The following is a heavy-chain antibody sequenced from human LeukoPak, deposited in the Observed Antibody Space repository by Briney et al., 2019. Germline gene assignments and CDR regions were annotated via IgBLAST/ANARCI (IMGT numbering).Heavy chain of an antibody. Sequence: MSSETLSLTCAVYGGSFSGYYWSWIRQPPGKGLEWIGEINHSGSTNYNPSLKSRVTISVDTSKNQFSLKLRSVTAADTAVYYCARGLNYWGQGTLVTVSS. CDR2: INHSGST. J-gene: IGHJ4*02. V-gene: IGHV4-34*01. CDR3: ARGLNY. CDR1: GGSFSGYY.